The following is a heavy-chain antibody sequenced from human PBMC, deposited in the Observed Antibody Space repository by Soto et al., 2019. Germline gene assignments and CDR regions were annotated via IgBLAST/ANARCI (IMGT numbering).Heavy chain of an antibody. V-gene: IGHV4-31*02. CDR2: IYYSGST. CDR3: ARAPKSGYCSSTSCPSNDAFDI. Sequence: DLEWIGYIYYSGSTYYNPSLKSRVTISVDTSKNQFSLKLSSVTAADTAVYYCARAPKSGYCSSTSCPSNDAFDIWGQGTMVTVSS. D-gene: IGHD2-2*03. J-gene: IGHJ3*02.